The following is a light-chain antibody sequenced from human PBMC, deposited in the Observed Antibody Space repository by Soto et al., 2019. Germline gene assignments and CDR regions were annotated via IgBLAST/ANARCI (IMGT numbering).Light chain of an antibody. Sequence: QSVLTQPASVSGAPGQSITISCTGTGSDVGSYDLVSWYQQHPGKAPKVIILEVTKRPSGVSNRFSGSKSGNTASLTISGLQAEDEADYYCCSFAGTTIPYVFGTGTKVTV. CDR1: GSDVGSYDL. CDR3: CSFAGTTIPYV. J-gene: IGLJ1*01. CDR2: EVT. V-gene: IGLV2-23*02.